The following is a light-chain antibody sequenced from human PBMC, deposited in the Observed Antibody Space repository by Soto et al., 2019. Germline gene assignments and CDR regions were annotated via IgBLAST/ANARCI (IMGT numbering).Light chain of an antibody. Sequence: EIVLTQSPGTLSLSPGERATLSCRASQSVTNNYLAWYQQKPGQAPSLLIYGASSRATGIPDRFSGSGSGTDFTLTISRLEPEDFAVYYCQQHGSSPPTVTFGQGTRLEIK. CDR3: QQHGSSPPTVT. CDR1: QSVTNNY. V-gene: IGKV3-20*01. CDR2: GAS. J-gene: IGKJ5*01.